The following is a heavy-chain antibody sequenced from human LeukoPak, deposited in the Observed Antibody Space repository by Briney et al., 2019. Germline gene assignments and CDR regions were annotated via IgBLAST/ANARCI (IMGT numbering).Heavy chain of an antibody. J-gene: IGHJ4*02. CDR3: AREVSTKATVGTLFSHYFDS. D-gene: IGHD6-13*01. V-gene: IGHV4-39*07. CDR1: GASISSSNYY. Sequence: NPSETLSLTCTVSGASISSSNYYWGLIRQPPGEGLEWIASIFYRGNSYYKPSLKSRVTISVDTSKNQFSLQLRSVTAADTAVYYCAREVSTKATVGTLFSHYFDSWGQGRLVTVSS. CDR2: IFYRGNS.